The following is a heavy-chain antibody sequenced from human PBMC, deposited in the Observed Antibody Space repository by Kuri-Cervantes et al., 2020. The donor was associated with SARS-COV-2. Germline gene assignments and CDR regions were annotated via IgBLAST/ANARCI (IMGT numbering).Heavy chain of an antibody. CDR3: ARVPNYYGSGSYYNYYYYYGMDV. J-gene: IGHJ6*02. D-gene: IGHD3-10*01. Sequence: GGSLRLSCAASGFTFSSYGMHWVRQAPGKGLEWVAVISYDGSNKYYADSVKGRFTISRDNAKNTLYLQMNSLRAEDTAVYYCARVPNYYGSGSYYNYYYYYGMDVWGQGTTVTVSS. V-gene: IGHV3-30*03. CDR1: GFTFSSYG. CDR2: ISYDGSNK.